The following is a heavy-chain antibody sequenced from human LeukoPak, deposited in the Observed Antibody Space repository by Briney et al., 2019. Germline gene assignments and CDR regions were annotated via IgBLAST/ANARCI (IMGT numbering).Heavy chain of an antibody. Sequence: ASVKVSCKASGYTFTGYYMHWVRQAPGQGLEWMGQINPNSGGTNYAQKFQGRVTITRDTSISTAYMELSRLGSDDTAVYYCARVGYYESSGYYEYWGQGTLVTVSS. V-gene: IGHV1-2*06. CDR1: GYTFTGYY. D-gene: IGHD3-22*01. CDR3: ARVGYYESSGYYEY. J-gene: IGHJ4*02. CDR2: INPNSGGT.